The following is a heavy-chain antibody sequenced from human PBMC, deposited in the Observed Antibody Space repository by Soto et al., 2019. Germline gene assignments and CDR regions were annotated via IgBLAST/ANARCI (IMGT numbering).Heavy chain of an antibody. D-gene: IGHD2-21*01. CDR1: GGSITSNDW. J-gene: IGHJ4*02. Sequence: QVQLQESGPGLVKPSGTLSLTCTVSGGSITSNDWWSWVRQPPGKGLECIAEIHHSGRTNYNPSLKIRVTISVDKSKSQFSLNLSSVTAADTAVYYCAGQVNTAYTENYWGQGTLVTVSS. CDR3: AGQVNTAYTENY. V-gene: IGHV4-4*02. CDR2: IHHSGRT.